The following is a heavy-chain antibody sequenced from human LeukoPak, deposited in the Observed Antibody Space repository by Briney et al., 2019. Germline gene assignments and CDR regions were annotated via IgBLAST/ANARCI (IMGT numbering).Heavy chain of an antibody. Sequence: ASVKVSCKASGYSFSDYYMHWVRQAPGQGLEWMGWISAYNGNTNYAQKLQGRVTMTTDTSTSTAYMELRSLRSDDTAVYYCAVANWGPPILRTTDFDYWGQGTLVTVSS. J-gene: IGHJ4*02. CDR2: ISAYNGNT. V-gene: IGHV1-18*04. CDR3: AVANWGPPILRTTDFDY. CDR1: GYSFSDYY. D-gene: IGHD7-27*01.